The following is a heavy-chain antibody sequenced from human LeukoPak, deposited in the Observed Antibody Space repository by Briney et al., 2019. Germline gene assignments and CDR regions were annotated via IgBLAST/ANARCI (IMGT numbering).Heavy chain of an antibody. CDR2: ISYDGSNK. V-gene: IGHV3-30*18. CDR3: SKDGLSVVYYYYGMDV. CDR1: GFTLSSYG. Sequence: GGSLRLSCAASGFTLSSYGMHWVRQAPGTGLEWVAVISYDGSNKYYEDSVNGRFTISSDNCKITEYLQTNSLRGEDTAVYYFSKDGLSVVYYYYGMDVWGQGTTVTVSS. J-gene: IGHJ6*02. D-gene: IGHD2-15*01.